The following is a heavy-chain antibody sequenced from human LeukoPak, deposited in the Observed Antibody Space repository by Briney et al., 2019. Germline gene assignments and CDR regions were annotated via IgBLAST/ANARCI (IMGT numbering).Heavy chain of an antibody. CDR1: GCTFSSYE. D-gene: IGHD3-22*01. Sequence: PGGSLRLSCAASGCTFSSYEMNWVRPAPGKGLAWVAFVYSGCSTYYADSVKGRFTISRDNSKNTLYLQMNSLRAEDTAVYYCASRDYYDSSGYNDAFDIWGQGTMVTVSS. V-gene: IGHV3-53*01. J-gene: IGHJ3*02. CDR2: VYSGCST. CDR3: ASRDYYDSSGYNDAFDI.